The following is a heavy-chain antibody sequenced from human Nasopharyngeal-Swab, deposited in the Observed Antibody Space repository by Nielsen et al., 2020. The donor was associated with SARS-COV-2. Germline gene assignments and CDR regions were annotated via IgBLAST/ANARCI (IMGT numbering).Heavy chain of an antibody. CDR2: VSGSGVST. D-gene: IGHD6-13*01. CDR1: GFTFSSYA. V-gene: IGHV3-23*01. CDR3: ARVDSWSSFEDY. Sequence: GGSLRLSCAASGFTFSSYAMSWVRQAPGKGLEWVSGVSGSGVSTYYADSVKGRFTISRDNAKNTLYLQMNSLRAEDTAVYYCARVDSWSSFEDYWGQGTLVTVSS. J-gene: IGHJ4*02.